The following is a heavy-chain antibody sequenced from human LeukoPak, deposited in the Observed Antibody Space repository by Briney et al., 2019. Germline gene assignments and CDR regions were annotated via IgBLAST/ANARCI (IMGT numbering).Heavy chain of an antibody. CDR2: IKQDGSEK. Sequence: GGSLRLSCAASGIIITSYWMSWVRQTPVKGLEWVANIKQDGSEKNYVDSVKGRFTIFRDNARNSPYLQMNSLRAEDTAVYYCASHSYGYNHWGQGTLVIVSS. CDR3: ASHSYGYNH. CDR1: GIIITSYW. V-gene: IGHV3-7*01. D-gene: IGHD3-16*01. J-gene: IGHJ5*02.